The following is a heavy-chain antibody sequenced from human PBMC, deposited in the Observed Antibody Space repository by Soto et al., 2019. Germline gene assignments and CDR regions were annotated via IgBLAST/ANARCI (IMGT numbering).Heavy chain of an antibody. Sequence: EVQLVETGGGLIQPGGSLRLSCAASGFTVSNTYMTWVRQPPGKGLECVSVIYTAGGTNYADSVKGRFIISRDNSKNTLYLQMNSLRVEDTAVYYCARALPVAKGGFDPWGQGTVVTVSS. CDR1: GFTVSNTY. V-gene: IGHV3-53*02. CDR2: IYTAGGT. CDR3: ARALPVAKGGFDP. D-gene: IGHD2-2*01. J-gene: IGHJ5*02.